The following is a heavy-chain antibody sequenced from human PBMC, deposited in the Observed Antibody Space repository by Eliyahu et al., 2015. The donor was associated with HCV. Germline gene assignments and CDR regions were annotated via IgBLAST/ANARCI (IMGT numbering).Heavy chain of an antibody. D-gene: IGHD3-9*01. CDR2: ISDSGGST. J-gene: IGHJ1*01. CDR3: AKDSPILTR. V-gene: IGHV3-23*01. Sequence: EVQLLESGGNLAQPGGSLRLXXAPSGLTFSNYGMSWVRQAPGMGLEWVSAISDSGGSTYYADSVKGRFTISRDNSKNTLYLQMNSLRAEDTAVYYCAKDSPILTRWGQGTLVTVSS. CDR1: GLTFSNYG.